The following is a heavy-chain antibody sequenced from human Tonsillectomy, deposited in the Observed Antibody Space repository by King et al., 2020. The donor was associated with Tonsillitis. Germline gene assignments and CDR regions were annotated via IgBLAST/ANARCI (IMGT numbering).Heavy chain of an antibody. J-gene: IGHJ4*02. CDR2: ISNTGRT. CDR1: GDSISSGGYF. V-gene: IGHV4-31*11. D-gene: IGHD4-17*01. Sequence: HVQLQESGPGLVKPSETLSLTCAVSGDSISSGGYFWSWIRQRPGKGLEWIGSISNTGRTDYNPSLESRLTVLVDTSKNQFSLRLTSVTAADTAVYYCARNREYGDYVDYWGQGSRVTVSS. CDR3: ARNREYGDYVDY.